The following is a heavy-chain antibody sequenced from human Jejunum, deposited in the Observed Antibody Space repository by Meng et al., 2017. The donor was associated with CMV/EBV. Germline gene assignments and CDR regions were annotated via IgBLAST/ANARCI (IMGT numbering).Heavy chain of an antibody. V-gene: IGHV4-4*02. CDR3: TTLYGDSIS. CDR1: GGSIRNDQW. J-gene: IGHJ4*02. D-gene: IGHD4-17*01. CDR2: IYHSGRT. Sequence: QVQLQESGPGLVKPSGTLSLTCDVSGGSIRNDQWGSWVRQAPGKGLEWIGEIYHSGRTNYNPSVKSRVSMSVDKSQNHFSLRLSSVTAADTAVYYCTTLYGDSISWGQGTLVTVSS.